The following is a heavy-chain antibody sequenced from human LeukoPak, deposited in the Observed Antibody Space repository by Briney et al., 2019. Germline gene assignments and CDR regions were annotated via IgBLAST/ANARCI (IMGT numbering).Heavy chain of an antibody. CDR1: GLTFSNAW. V-gene: IGHV3-15*01. D-gene: IGHD3-9*01. CDR2: IKTKADGGTT. J-gene: IGHJ4*02. CDR3: TTGRYFDWLLCNY. Sequence: GGSLRLSCAASGLTFSNAWMSWVRQAPGKGLEWVGRIKTKADGGTTDYAAPVKGRFTISRDDSKNTVFLQMNSLRTEDTAVYYCTTGRYFDWLLCNYWGQGTLVTVSS.